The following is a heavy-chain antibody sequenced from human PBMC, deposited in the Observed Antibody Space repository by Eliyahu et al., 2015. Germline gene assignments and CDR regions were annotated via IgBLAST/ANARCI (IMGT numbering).Heavy chain of an antibody. CDR2: ISKNSESI. CDR3: ARQMSTLTLFDR. CDR1: GFTFHDHS. D-gene: IGHD3-16*01. Sequence: EVQLVESGGGLVQPGRSLRLSCXASGFTFHDHSMHWVRQAPGKGLEWVAGISKNSESINYVGSVKGRFTISRDNPKNSLYLEMHSLRGEDTALYYCARQMSTLTLFDRWGQGTLVTVSS. J-gene: IGHJ4*02. V-gene: IGHV3-9*01.